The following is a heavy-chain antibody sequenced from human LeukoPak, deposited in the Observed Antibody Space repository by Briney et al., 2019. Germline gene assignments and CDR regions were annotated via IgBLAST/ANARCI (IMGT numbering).Heavy chain of an antibody. J-gene: IGHJ4*02. CDR3: ARLDFWSAPKDY. Sequence: GGSLTLSCAASGFTVSSNYMSWVRQAPGKGLEWVSVIYSGGSTYYADSVKGRFTISRDNSKNTLYLQMNSLRAEDTAVYYCARLDFWSAPKDYWGQGTLVTVSS. V-gene: IGHV3-66*02. D-gene: IGHD3-3*01. CDR2: IYSGGST. CDR1: GFTVSSNY.